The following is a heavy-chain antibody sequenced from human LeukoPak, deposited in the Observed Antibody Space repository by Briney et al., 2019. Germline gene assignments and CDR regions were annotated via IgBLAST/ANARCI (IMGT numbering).Heavy chain of an antibody. D-gene: IGHD3-10*01. J-gene: IGHJ3*02. CDR3: VRGDYYDSGTSFIDAFDI. CDR1: GISFRRYL. V-gene: IGHV3-7*01. Sequence: GALILCWSSSGISFRRYLMRLGRQAPGKGVEWVANIKQGGSQKFYVASVKGRFTISRDNAKNSLYLQMNSLRAEDTAVYYCVRGDYYDSGTSFIDAFDIWGQGTRVSVSS. CDR2: IKQGGSQK.